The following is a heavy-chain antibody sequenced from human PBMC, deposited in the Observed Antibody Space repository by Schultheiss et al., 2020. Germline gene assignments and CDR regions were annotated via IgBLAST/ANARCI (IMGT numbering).Heavy chain of an antibody. V-gene: IGHV3-23*01. D-gene: IGHD6-13*01. CDR3: AKSDPGYSSSWAYYYYGMDV. J-gene: IGHJ6*02. CDR2: ISGSGGST. CDR1: GFTFSSYA. Sequence: GESLKISCAASGFTFSSYAMSWVRQAPGKGLEWVSAISGSGGSTYYADSVKGRFTISRDNSKNTLYLQMNSLRAEDTAVYYCAKSDPGYSSSWAYYYYGMDVWGQGTTVTVSS.